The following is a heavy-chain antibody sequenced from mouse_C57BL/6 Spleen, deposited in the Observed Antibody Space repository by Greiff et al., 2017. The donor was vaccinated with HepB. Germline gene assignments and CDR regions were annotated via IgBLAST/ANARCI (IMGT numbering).Heavy chain of an antibody. CDR3: AKKEEGTAGGFAY. CDR2: IDPSDSYT. V-gene: IGHV1-59*01. J-gene: IGHJ3*01. Sequence: QVQLQQPGAELVRPGTSVKLSCKASGYTFTSYWMHWVKQRPGQGLEWIGVIDPSDSYTNYNQKFKGKATLTVDTSSSTAYMQLSSLTSEDSAVYDCAKKEEGTAGGFAYWGQGTLVTVSA. CDR1: GYTFTSYW. D-gene: IGHD1-2*01.